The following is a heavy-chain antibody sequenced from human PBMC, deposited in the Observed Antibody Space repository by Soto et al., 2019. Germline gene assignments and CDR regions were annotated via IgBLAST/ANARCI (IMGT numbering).Heavy chain of an antibody. J-gene: IGHJ4*02. Sequence: QVHLVQSGGEVKKPGASVTVSCKASGYTFNRHGITWVRQAPGQGLEWMGWISGYNGDINYEQKFYGRVTLSSDTLTSIVYLEPKSLRFDDTAVYYCRRVRIGGPREIDFWCQGTVLTVSS. D-gene: IGHD1-26*01. CDR1: GYTFNRHG. V-gene: IGHV1-18*04. CDR3: RRVRIGGPREIDF. CDR2: ISGYNGDI.